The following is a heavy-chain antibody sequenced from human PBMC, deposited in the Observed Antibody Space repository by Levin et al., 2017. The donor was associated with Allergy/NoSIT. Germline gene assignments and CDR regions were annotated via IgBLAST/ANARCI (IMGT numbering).Heavy chain of an antibody. V-gene: IGHV3-21*01. CDR2: ISSSSSYI. CDR3: ARVLHPEYGMDV. CDR1: GFTFSSYS. Sequence: GESLKISCAASGFTFSSYSMNWVRQAPGKGLEWVSSISSSSSYIYYADSVKGRFTISRDNAKNSLYLQMNSLRAEDTAVYYCARVLHPEYGMDVWGQGTTVTVSS. J-gene: IGHJ6*02.